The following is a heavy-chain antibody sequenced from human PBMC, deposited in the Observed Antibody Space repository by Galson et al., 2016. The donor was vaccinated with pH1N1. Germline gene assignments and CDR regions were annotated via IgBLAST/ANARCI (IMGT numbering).Heavy chain of an antibody. V-gene: IGHV3-23*01. D-gene: IGHD6-19*01. CDR3: AKDVAVAVTNYFDH. J-gene: IGHJ4*02. Sequence: SLRLSCAASGFTFSSHGMSWVRQTPGRGLEWLSHITGGGRTYAADSVKGRFTISRDNSKNTVYLEMNSLRAEDTAVYFCAKDVAVAVTNYFDHWGQGTLVTISS. CDR2: ITGGGRT. CDR1: GFTFSSHG.